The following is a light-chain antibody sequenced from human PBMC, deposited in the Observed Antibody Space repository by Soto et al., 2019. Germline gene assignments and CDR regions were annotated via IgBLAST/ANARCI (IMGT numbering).Light chain of an antibody. J-gene: IGKJ4*01. CDR1: QGLSRY. V-gene: IGKV1-9*01. Sequence: LTQSPATLSLSPGERATLSCRASQGLSRYLAWFQQKPGKAPKLLIYGASTLQSGVPSRFSGSGSETDFTLTISSLQPEDFATYFCQQGNNYPLTFGGGTRVEI. CDR2: GAS. CDR3: QQGNNYPLT.